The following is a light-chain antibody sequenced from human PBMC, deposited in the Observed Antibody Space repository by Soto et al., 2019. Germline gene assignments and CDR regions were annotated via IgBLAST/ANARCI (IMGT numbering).Light chain of an antibody. J-gene: IGKJ1*01. CDR3: QQYGSSGT. V-gene: IGKV3-20*01. CDR1: QSVSNNY. Sequence: EIVWTESPGTLALSPGEGATLSYRASQSVSNNYLAWYQQKPGQAPRLLIYGASNRATGIPDRFSGSGSGTDFTLTISRLEPEDFAVYYCQQYGSSGTFGQGTKVDIK. CDR2: GAS.